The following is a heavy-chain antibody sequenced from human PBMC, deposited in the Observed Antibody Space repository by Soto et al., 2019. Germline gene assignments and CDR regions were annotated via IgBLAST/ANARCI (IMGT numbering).Heavy chain of an antibody. CDR3: ATWHEREHAYDV. Sequence: GGSLRLACSASGLTVSGKKYVAWVRQAPGKGLEWVSALYDVDGSFYADSVKGRFTTSSDSSKTTVYLQMNGLRPDDTAVYYCATWHEREHAYDVWGQGTTVPVPS. CDR1: GLTVSGKKY. J-gene: IGHJ3*01. CDR2: LYDVDGS. D-gene: IGHD1-1*01. V-gene: IGHV3-53*01.